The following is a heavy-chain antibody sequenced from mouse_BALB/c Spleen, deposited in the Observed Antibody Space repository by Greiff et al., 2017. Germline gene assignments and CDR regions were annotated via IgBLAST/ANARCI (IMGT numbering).Heavy chain of an antibody. J-gene: IGHJ1*01. Sequence: VQLQQSGPGLVAPSQSLSITCTVSGFSLTSYGVHWVRQPPGKGLEWLGVIWAGGSTNYNSALMSRLSISKDNSKSQVFLKMNSLQTDDTAMYYCAREHYYGSRGYFDVWGAGTTVTVSS. CDR3: AREHYYGSRGYFDV. CDR2: IWAGGST. D-gene: IGHD1-1*01. CDR1: GFSLTSYG. V-gene: IGHV2-9*02.